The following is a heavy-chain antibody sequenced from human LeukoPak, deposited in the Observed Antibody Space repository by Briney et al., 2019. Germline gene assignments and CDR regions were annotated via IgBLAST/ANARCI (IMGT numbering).Heavy chain of an antibody. CDR1: GFTFSDYY. CDR3: ARAPIRPGPLSFDY. CDR2: ISSSGSTI. V-gene: IGHV3-11*01. D-gene: IGHD4-17*01. J-gene: IGHJ4*02. Sequence: NPGGSLRLSCAASGFTFSDYYMSWIRQAPGKGLEWVSYISSSGSTIYYADSVKGRFTISRDNAKNSLYLQMNSLRAEDTAVYYCARAPIRPGPLSFDYWGQGTLVTVSS.